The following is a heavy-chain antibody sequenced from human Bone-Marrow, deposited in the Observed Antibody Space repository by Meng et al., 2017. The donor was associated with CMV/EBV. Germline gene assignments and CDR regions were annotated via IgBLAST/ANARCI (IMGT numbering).Heavy chain of an antibody. CDR1: GYTFTDFY. CDR2: INPSSDNT. D-gene: IGHD6-13*01. V-gene: IGHV1-2*02. J-gene: IGHJ4*02. Sequence: KVSGYTFTDFYMHWVRQAPGQGVEWMGCINPSSDNTKFAQKFQVRGTMTRDTYISTAYMELARLRSEDTDLYYCARGPFSSSWYSLDYWGQGTLVTVSS. CDR3: ARGPFSSSWYSLDY.